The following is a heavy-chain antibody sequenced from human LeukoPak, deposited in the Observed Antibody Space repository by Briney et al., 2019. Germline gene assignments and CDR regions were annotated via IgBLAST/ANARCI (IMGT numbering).Heavy chain of an antibody. CDR2: IDPSDSYT. D-gene: IGHD2-15*01. CDR3: ARPIGYCSGGSCYSGAFDI. CDR1: GYSFTSYW. V-gene: IGHV5-10-1*01. J-gene: IGHJ3*02. Sequence: GESLKISCEGSGYSFTSYWISWVRQMPGKGLEWMGRIDPSDSYTNYSPSFQGHVTISADKSISTAYLQWSSLKASDTAMYYCARPIGYCSGGSCYSGAFDIWGQGTMVTVSS.